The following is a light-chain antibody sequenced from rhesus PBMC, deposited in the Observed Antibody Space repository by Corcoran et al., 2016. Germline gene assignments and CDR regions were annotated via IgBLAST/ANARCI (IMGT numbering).Light chain of an antibody. CDR2: GAS. Sequence: EIVMTQSPATLSLSPGERATLSCRASQSVSSSLAWYQQKPEQAPRLLIYGASRRATGIPEGFSGSGSGTDFTLTISSLEPEDFAVYYCQQYSNWPLTFGGGTKVEIK. J-gene: IGKJ4*01. CDR1: QSVSSS. CDR3: QQYSNWPLT. V-gene: IGKV3-42*03.